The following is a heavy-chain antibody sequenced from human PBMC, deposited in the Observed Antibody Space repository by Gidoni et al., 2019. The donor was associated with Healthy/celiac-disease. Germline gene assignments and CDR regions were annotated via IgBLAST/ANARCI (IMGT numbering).Heavy chain of an antibody. D-gene: IGHD2-15*01. J-gene: IGHJ4*02. V-gene: IGHV3-21*01. Sequence: AASGFTFSSYSMNWVRQAPGKGLAWFSSIRSSSSYIYYADSVKGRFTISRDNAKNSLYLQRNSLRAEDTAVYYCARDRVVVAATATYFDYWGQGTLVTVSS. CDR3: ARDRVVVAATATYFDY. CDR2: IRSSSSYI. CDR1: GFTFSSYS.